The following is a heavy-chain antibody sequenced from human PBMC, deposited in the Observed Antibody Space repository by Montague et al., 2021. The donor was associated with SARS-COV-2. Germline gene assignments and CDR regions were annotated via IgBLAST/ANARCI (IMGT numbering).Heavy chain of an antibody. CDR2: IYYSGST. Sequence: ETLSLTCTVSGGSISSSSYYWGWIRQPPGKGLEWIGSIYYSGSTYYNPSLKSRVTISVDTSKNQFSLKLSSVTAADTAVYYCARHGLAGITIFGVVTPRGGFDIWGQGTMVTVSS. CDR1: GGSISSSSYY. D-gene: IGHD3-3*01. J-gene: IGHJ3*02. V-gene: IGHV4-39*01. CDR3: ARHGLAGITIFGVVTPRGGFDI.